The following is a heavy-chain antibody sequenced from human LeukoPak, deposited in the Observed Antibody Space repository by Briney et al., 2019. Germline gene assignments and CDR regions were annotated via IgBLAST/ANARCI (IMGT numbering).Heavy chain of an antibody. CDR3: ARASTYDYVWGSAEVLPAAFDI. CDR2: FDPEDGET. Sequence: ASVKVSCKVSGYTLTELSMHWVRQAPGKGLEWMGGFDPEDGETIYAQKFQGRVTMTEDTSTDTAYMELSSLRSEDTAVYYCARASTYDYVWGSAEVLPAAFDIWGQGAMVTVSS. CDR1: GYTLTELS. J-gene: IGHJ3*02. D-gene: IGHD3-16*01. V-gene: IGHV1-24*01.